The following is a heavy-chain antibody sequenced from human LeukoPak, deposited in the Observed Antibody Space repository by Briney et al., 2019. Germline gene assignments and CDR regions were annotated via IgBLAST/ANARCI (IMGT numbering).Heavy chain of an antibody. J-gene: IGHJ4*02. CDR1: GYTFTSYG. CDR3: VRETYYYDSNIVVVLGGY. Sequence: GASVKVSCKASGYTFTSYGISWVRQAPGQGLEWMGWISAYNGNTNYAQKLQGRVTMTTDTSTSTAYMELRSLGSDDTAVYYCVRETYYYDSNIVVVLGGYWGQGTLVTVSS. V-gene: IGHV1-18*01. CDR2: ISAYNGNT. D-gene: IGHD3-22*01.